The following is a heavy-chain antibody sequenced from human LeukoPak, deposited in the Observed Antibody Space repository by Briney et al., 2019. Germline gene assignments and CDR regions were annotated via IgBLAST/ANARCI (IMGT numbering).Heavy chain of an antibody. CDR2: ITSDGIST. D-gene: IGHD6-13*01. J-gene: IGHJ4*02. CDR1: GFTFSGTW. Sequence: GGSLRLSCAASGFTFSGTWMHWVRQPPGKGLVWVARITSDGISTTYAESVKGRFTISRDNAKNTLYLQMNSLRAEDTAVYYCARVKTYRSSWYWVLDYWGQGTLVTVSS. CDR3: ARVKTYRSSWYWVLDY. V-gene: IGHV3-74*03.